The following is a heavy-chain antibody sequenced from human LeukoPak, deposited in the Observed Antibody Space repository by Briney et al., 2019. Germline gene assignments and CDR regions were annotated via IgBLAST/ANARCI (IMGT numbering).Heavy chain of an antibody. J-gene: IGHJ5*02. Sequence: SETLSLTCTVSGGSISSYYWSWIRQPAGKGLEWIGRIYTSGSTNYNPSLKSRVTMSVDTSKNQFSLKLSSVTAADTAVYYCARVPRGGYDQGPLFDPWGQGTLVTVSS. CDR2: IYTSGST. CDR1: GGSISSYY. CDR3: ARVPRGGYDQGPLFDP. D-gene: IGHD5-12*01. V-gene: IGHV4-4*07.